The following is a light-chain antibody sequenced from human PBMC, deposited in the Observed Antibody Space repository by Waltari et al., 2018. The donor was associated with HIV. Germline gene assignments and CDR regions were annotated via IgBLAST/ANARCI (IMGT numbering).Light chain of an antibody. J-gene: IGLJ2*01. CDR3: SSYTSSGPRYVL. CDR1: SGDVGGYNF. V-gene: IGLV2-14*03. CDR2: NVN. Sequence: QSALTQPASVSGSPGQSITISCTGTSGDVGGYNFVSWYQKHPGKAPKLIIYNVNSLPSGFSIRFSGSRSANTASLTISGLQAEDEADYFCSSYTSSGPRYVLFGGGTRLTVL.